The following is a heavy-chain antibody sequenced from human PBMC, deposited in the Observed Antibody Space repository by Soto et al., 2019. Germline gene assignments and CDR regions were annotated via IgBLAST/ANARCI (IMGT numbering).Heavy chain of an antibody. CDR1: GFTFSSYA. J-gene: IGHJ4*02. Sequence: EVQLLESGGGLVQPGGYLRLYCAASGFTFSSYAMSWVRQAPGKGLEWVSTISGSGGSTYYSDSVKGRFTISRDNSKNTLYLQVNSLRAEDTAVYYCAKCSPRYSSGLKAYYFDYWGQGTLVTVSS. D-gene: IGHD6-19*01. CDR3: AKCSPRYSSGLKAYYFDY. V-gene: IGHV3-23*01. CDR2: ISGSGGST.